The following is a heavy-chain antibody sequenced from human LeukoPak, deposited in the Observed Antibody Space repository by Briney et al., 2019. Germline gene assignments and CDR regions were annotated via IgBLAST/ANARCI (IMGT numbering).Heavy chain of an antibody. V-gene: IGHV1-8*03. CDR3: ARPRRGSYHNWFDP. CDR2: MNPNSGNT. Sequence: ASVKVSCKASGYTFTSYDINWVRQATGQGLEWMGWMNPNSGNTGYAQKFQGRVTITRNTSISTAYMELSSLRSEDTAVYYCARPRRGSYHNWFDPWGQGTQLTVSS. J-gene: IGHJ5*02. D-gene: IGHD1-26*01. CDR1: GYTFTSYD.